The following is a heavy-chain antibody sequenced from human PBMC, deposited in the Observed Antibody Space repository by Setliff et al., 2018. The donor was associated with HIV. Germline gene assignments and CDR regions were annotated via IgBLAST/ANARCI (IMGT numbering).Heavy chain of an antibody. J-gene: IGHJ5*02. Sequence: PGGSLRLSCTASGFMFSRYAMHWVRQAPGKGLEWVAVISSDGSNKFYADSVKGRFTISRDTFESSVYLHMNSLTADDTALYFCARSYYYDTSGYYPKWFDPWGQGTLVTVSS. CDR2: ISSDGSNK. V-gene: IGHV3-30*04. CDR3: ARSYYYDTSGYYPKWFDP. D-gene: IGHD3-22*01. CDR1: GFMFSRYA.